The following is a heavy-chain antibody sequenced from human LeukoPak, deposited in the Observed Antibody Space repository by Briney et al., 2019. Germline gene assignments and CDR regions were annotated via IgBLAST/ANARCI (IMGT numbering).Heavy chain of an antibody. J-gene: IGHJ1*01. CDR3: ASSSGQH. CDR1: GGSFSGYY. Sequence: PESLSLTCAVYGGSFSGYYWSWIRQPPGKGLEWIGEINHSGSTNYNPSLKSRVTISVDTSKNQFSLKLSSVTAADTAVYYCASSSGQHWGQGTLVTVSS. D-gene: IGHD3-10*01. V-gene: IGHV4-34*01. CDR2: INHSGST.